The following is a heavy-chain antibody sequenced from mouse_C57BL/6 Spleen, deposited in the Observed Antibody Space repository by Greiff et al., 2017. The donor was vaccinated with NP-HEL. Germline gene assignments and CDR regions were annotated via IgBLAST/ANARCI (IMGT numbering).Heavy chain of an antibody. CDR3: ARGASYYGSSPCDV. CDR2: INPNNGGT. CDR1: GYTFTDYN. D-gene: IGHD1-1*01. V-gene: IGHV1-18*01. Sequence: EVQLQQSGPELVKPGASVKIPCKASGYTFTDYNMDWVKQSHGKSLEWIGDINPNNGGTIYNQKFKGKATLTVDKSSSTAYMELRSLTSEDTAVYYCARGASYYGSSPCDVWGTGTTVTVSS. J-gene: IGHJ1*03.